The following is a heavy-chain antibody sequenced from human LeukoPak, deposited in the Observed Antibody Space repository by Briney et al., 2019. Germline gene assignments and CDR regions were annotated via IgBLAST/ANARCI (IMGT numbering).Heavy chain of an antibody. CDR1: GGSISSYY. CDR3: TRDQYYYDSSGYYSFDY. J-gene: IGHJ4*02. CDR2: IHTSGST. V-gene: IGHV4-4*07. Sequence: SETLSLTCTVSGGSISSYYWTWIRQPPGKGLEWIGRIHTSGSTNYNPSLKSRVTMSVDTSKNQFSLKLSSVTAADTAVYYCTRDQYYYDSSGYYSFDYWGQGTLVTVSS. D-gene: IGHD3-22*01.